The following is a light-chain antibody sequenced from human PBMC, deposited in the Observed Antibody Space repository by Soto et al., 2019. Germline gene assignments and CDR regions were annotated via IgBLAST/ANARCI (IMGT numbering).Light chain of an antibody. J-gene: IGKJ1*01. Sequence: IVMRVAPAALRVFTEEMTSLSCRASQSVSTNLAWYQQKPGQPPRLLIYFASTRATAVPDRFTAGGSGTDFTLTITRLEPEDFAVYYCQKYGGSPRTCGQGTKGAIK. CDR1: QSVSTN. CDR3: QKYGGSPRT. CDR2: FAS. V-gene: IGKV3-15*01.